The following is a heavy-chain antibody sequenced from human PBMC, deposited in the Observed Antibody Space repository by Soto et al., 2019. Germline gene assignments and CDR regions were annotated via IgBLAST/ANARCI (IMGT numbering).Heavy chain of an antibody. D-gene: IGHD2-2*01. V-gene: IGHV3-74*01. Sequence: DVQLVQSGGGVVQPGGSLRLSCSGSGFTFGSYWMHWVRQVPGKGLVWVSRINSDGSSIKYADSVKGRFTISRDNATNTLYLQLTSLGGDDTAIYYCARKPLGLPAVDYWGQGTLVTVSS. CDR2: INSDGSSI. J-gene: IGHJ4*02. CDR3: ARKPLGLPAVDY. CDR1: GFTFGSYW.